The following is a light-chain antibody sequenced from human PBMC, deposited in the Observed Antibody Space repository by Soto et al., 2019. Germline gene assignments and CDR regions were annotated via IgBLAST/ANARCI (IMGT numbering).Light chain of an antibody. J-gene: IGKJ1*01. CDR3: QKYNSAPWT. CDR1: QGISTY. V-gene: IGKV1-27*01. Sequence: DIQMTQSPSSLSASVGDRVTITCRASQGISTYLAWYQQKPGKVPQILISAASAVHSGVPSRFSGSGSGTDFTLTISSLQPEDAATYYCQKYNSAPWTFGQGTKVDIK. CDR2: AAS.